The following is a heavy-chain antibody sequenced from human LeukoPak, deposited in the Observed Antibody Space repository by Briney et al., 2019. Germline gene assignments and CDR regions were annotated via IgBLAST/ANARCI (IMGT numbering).Heavy chain of an antibody. D-gene: IGHD3-9*01. CDR3: AKADILTGYLYPFDY. CDR2: ISGSGGST. Sequence: QSGGSLRLSCAASGFTFSSYGMHWVRQAPGKGLEWVSAISGSGGSTYYADSVKGRFTISRDNSKNTLYLQMNSLRAEDTAVYYCAKADILTGYLYPFDYWGQGTLVTVSS. CDR1: GFTFSSYG. V-gene: IGHV3-23*01. J-gene: IGHJ4*02.